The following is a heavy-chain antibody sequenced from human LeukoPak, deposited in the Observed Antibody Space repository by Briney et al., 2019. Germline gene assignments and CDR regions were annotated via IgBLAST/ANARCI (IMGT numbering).Heavy chain of an antibody. D-gene: IGHD3-22*01. V-gene: IGHV3-23*01. CDR1: GLTFSSYA. Sequence: PGGSLRLSCAASGLTFSSYAMSWVRQAPGKGLEWVSAISGSGGSTYYADSVKGRFTISRDNSKNTLYLQMNSLRAEDTAVYYCARGIPNYYDSSGYYFDYWGQGTLVTVSS. CDR3: ARGIPNYYDSSGYYFDY. J-gene: IGHJ4*02. CDR2: ISGSGGST.